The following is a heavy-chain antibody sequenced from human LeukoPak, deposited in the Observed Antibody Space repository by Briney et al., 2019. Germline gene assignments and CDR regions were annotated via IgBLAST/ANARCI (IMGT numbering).Heavy chain of an antibody. D-gene: IGHD5-12*01. V-gene: IGHV1-69*04. CDR3: ARESRSGYDWHC. Sequence: SVKVSCKASGGTFSSYAISWVRRAPGQGLEWMGRIIPIFGIANYAQKFQGRVTITADKSTSTEHMELSSLRCEDTAVYYCARESRSGYDWHCWGERTLVTASS. CDR1: GGTFSSYA. J-gene: IGHJ4*02. CDR2: IIPIFGIA.